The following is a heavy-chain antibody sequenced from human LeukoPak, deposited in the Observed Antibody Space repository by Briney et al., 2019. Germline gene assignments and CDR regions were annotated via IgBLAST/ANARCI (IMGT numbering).Heavy chain of an antibody. Sequence: KPSETLSLTCTVSGGSVSSGSYYWRWIRQPPGKGLEWIGNIYYSGSTNYNPSLKSRVTISVDTSKNQFSLKLSSVTAADTVVYYCARVSSSGYHHRVCYYYGMDVWGQGTTVTVSS. D-gene: IGHD3-22*01. CDR2: IYYSGST. V-gene: IGHV4-61*01. J-gene: IGHJ6*02. CDR1: GGSVSSGSYY. CDR3: ARVSSSGYHHRVCYYYGMDV.